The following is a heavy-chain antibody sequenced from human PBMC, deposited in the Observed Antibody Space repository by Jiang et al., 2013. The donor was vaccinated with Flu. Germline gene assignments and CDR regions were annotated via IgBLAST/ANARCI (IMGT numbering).Heavy chain of an antibody. V-gene: IGHV3-21*01. CDR3: ARDLNWNKGGQKKTEYYYYAMDV. Sequence: SGGGLVKPGGSLRLSCAASGFTFTSYSMNWVRQAPGKGLEWVSSISSSSSYIYYADSVKGRFTISRDNAKNSLYLQMNSLRAEDTAVYYCARDLNWNKGGQKKTEYYYYAMDVWGQGTTVTVSS. CDR2: ISSSSSYI. J-gene: IGHJ6*02. D-gene: IGHD1/OR15-1a*01. CDR1: GFTFTSYS.